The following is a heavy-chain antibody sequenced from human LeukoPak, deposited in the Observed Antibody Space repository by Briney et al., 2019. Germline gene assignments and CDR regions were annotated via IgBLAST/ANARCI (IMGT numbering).Heavy chain of an antibody. CDR1: GYTLTELS. J-gene: IGHJ4*02. CDR3: ATVGGFSDSSGYYFEIDY. V-gene: IGHV1-24*01. D-gene: IGHD3-22*01. CDR2: FDPEDGET. Sequence: ASVKVSCKVSGYTLTELSMHWVRQAPGKGLEWMGGFDPEDGETIYAQKFQGRVTMTEDTSTDTAYMGLSSLRSEDTAVYYCATVGGFSDSSGYYFEIDYWGQGTLVTVSS.